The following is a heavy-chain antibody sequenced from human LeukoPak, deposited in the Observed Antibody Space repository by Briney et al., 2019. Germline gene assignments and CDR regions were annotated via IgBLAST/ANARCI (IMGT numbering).Heavy chain of an antibody. V-gene: IGHV4-61*02. CDR3: AREGPARNFDY. Sequence: PSETLSLTCTVSGDSVSSGTFYWTWIRQPAGKGLEWIGRIYTSGSANFDPSLKSRVSISLDTSQNQFSLKLSSVTAADTAVYYCAREGPARNFDYWGQGTLVTVSS. CDR1: GDSVSSGTFY. CDR2: IYTSGSA. J-gene: IGHJ4*02. D-gene: IGHD6-6*01.